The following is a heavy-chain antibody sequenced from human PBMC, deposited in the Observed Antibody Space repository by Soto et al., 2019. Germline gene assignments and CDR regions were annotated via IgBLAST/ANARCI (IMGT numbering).Heavy chain of an antibody. Sequence: QVQLVESGGGVVQPGRSLRLSCAASGFTFSAYGMHWVRQAPGKGLEWVAVIWSDDNNKYYADSVKGRFTISRDNSKHTLYLQMNSLGAEDTAVYYCARELNTVTTRDAFDIWGQGTMVTVSS. CDR2: IWSDDNNK. J-gene: IGHJ3*02. CDR3: ARELNTVTTRDAFDI. D-gene: IGHD4-17*01. V-gene: IGHV3-33*01. CDR1: GFTFSAYG.